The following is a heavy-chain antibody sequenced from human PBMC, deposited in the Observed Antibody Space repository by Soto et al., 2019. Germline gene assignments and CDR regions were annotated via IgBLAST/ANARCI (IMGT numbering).Heavy chain of an antibody. V-gene: IGHV1-18*04. D-gene: IGHD3-10*01. CDR2: ISAYNGNT. CDR1: GCTFTSYG. J-gene: IGHJ5*02. CDR3: ARVIPLYGSGSYSSDP. Sequence: ASVKVSCKASGCTFTSYGISWVRQAPGQGLEWMGWISAYNGNTNYAQKLQGRVTMTTDTSTSTAYMELRSLRSDDTAVYYCARVIPLYGSGSYSSDPWGQGTLVTSPQ.